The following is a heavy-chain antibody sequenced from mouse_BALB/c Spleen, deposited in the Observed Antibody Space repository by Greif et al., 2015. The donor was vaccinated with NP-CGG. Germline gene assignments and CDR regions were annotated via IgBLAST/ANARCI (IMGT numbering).Heavy chain of an antibody. J-gene: IGHJ2*01. CDR2: IDPANGNT. CDR3: VAYYGNSYFDY. Sequence: EVQLQQSGAELVKPGASVKLSCTASGFNIKDTYMHWVKQRPEQGLEWIGRIDPANGNTKYDPKFQGKATITADTSSNTAYLQLSSLTSEDTAVYYCVAYYGNSYFDYWGQGTTLTVSS. CDR1: GFNIKDTY. V-gene: IGHV14-3*02. D-gene: IGHD2-10*01.